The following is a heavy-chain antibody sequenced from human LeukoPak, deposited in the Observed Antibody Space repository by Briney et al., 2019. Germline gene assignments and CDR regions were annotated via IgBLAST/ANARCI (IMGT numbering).Heavy chain of an antibody. J-gene: IGHJ6*03. CDR3: ARDMWDYYYMDV. V-gene: IGHV1-2*02. CDR2: INPNSGGT. D-gene: IGHD1-26*01. Sequence: VASVKVSCKASGYTFTGYYMHWVRQAPGQGLEWMGWINPNSGGTNYAQKFQGRVTMTRDTSISTAYMELSRLRSDDTAVYYCARDMWDYYYMDVWGKGTTVTVSS. CDR1: GYTFTGYY.